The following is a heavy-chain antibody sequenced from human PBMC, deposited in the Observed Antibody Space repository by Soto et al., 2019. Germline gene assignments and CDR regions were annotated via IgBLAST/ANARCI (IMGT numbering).Heavy chain of an antibody. CDR1: GGTFSSYA. V-gene: IGHV1-69*13. CDR3: ARAFGGPYGGRLYYYYGMDV. D-gene: IGHD1-26*01. CDR2: IIPIFGTA. J-gene: IGHJ6*02. Sequence: ASVKVSCKASGGTFSSYAISWVRQAPGQGLEWMGGIIPIFGTANYAQKFQGRVTITADESTSKAYMELSSLRSEDTAVYYCARAFGGPYGGRLYYYYGMDVWGQGTTVTVSS.